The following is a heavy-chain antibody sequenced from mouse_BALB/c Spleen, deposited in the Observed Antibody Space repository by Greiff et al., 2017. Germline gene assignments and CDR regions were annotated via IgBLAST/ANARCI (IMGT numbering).Heavy chain of an antibody. CDR1: GFSLTSYG. J-gene: IGHJ4*01. CDR3: ARDPITTVPYAMDY. CDR2: IWAGGST. V-gene: IGHV2-9*02. Sequence: VQVVESGPGLVAPSQSLSITCTVSGFSLTSYGVHWVRQPPGKGLEWLGVIWAGGSTNYNSALMSRLSISKDNSKSQVFLKMNSLQTDDTAMYYCARDPITTVPYAMDYWGQGTSVTVSS. D-gene: IGHD1-1*01.